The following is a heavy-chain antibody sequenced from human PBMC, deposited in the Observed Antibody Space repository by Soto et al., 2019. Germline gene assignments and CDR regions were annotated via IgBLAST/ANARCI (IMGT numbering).Heavy chain of an antibody. D-gene: IGHD2-15*01. CDR2: IFYSGST. Sequence: QLQLQESGPGLVKPSETLSLTCTVSGGSISSSSYYWGWIRQPPGKGLEWIGSIFYSGSTYYNPCLKTRVTISVDTSKNLFSLKLSSVTAADTAVYYCARHLTYCSAGSCYSDFPYYGMDVWGQGTTVTVSS. V-gene: IGHV4-39*01. CDR3: ARHLTYCSAGSCYSDFPYYGMDV. CDR1: GGSISSSSYY. J-gene: IGHJ6*02.